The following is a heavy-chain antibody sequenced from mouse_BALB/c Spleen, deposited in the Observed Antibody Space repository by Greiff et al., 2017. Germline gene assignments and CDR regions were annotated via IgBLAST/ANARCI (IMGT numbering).Heavy chain of an antibody. CDR2: ISSGSSTI. V-gene: IGHV5-17*02. CDR1: GFTFSSFG. J-gene: IGHJ3*01. D-gene: IGHD3-1*01. Sequence: VQLKESGGGLVQPGGSRKLSCAASGFTFSSFGMHWVRQAPEKGLEWVAYISSGSSTIYYADTVKGRFTISRDNPKNTLFLQMTSLRSEDTAMYYCARSGKSGSLFAYWGQGTLVTVSA. CDR3: ARSGKSGSLFAY.